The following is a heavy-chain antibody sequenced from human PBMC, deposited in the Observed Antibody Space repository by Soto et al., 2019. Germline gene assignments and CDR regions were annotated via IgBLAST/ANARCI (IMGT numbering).Heavy chain of an antibody. CDR3: ARGLKNYYGMDV. V-gene: IGHV3-74*01. J-gene: IGHJ6*02. CDR1: GFTFSSYW. CDR2: INSDGSGA. Sequence: EVQLVESGGGLVQPGGSLRLSCAASGFTFSSYWMHWVRQAPGKGLVWISRINSDGSGAYYADPVKGRFTISRDNAKNTVYLPMNSLRAEDTALYYCARGLKNYYGMDVWGQGTTVTVSS.